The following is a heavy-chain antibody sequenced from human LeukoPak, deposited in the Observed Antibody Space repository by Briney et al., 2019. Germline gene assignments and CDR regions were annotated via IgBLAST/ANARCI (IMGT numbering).Heavy chain of an antibody. D-gene: IGHD3-16*01. J-gene: IGHJ4*02. CDR3: AKDHIFGEVKPYYFDY. Sequence: GGSLRLSCAASGFTFSSYSMNWVRQAPGKGLEWVSSISSSSYIYYADSVKGRFTISRDNSKNTLYLQMNSLRAEDTAVYYCAKDHIFGEVKPYYFDYWGQGTLVTVSS. V-gene: IGHV3-21*04. CDR1: GFTFSSYS. CDR2: ISSSSYI.